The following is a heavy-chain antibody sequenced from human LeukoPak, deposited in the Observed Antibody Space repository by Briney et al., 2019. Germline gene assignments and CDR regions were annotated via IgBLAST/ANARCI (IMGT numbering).Heavy chain of an antibody. V-gene: IGHV3-30*14. CDR2: MSYDGNKK. Sequence: GGSLRLSCVASGFTFVNYAVHWVRQAPGKGLEWVAVMSYDGNKKYYTDSVKGRFTISRDNSKNTLYLQMNSLRAEDTAVYYCARETTYYDILTGYSYYFDYWGQGTLVTVSS. D-gene: IGHD3-9*01. CDR3: ARETTYYDILTGYSYYFDY. J-gene: IGHJ4*02. CDR1: GFTFVNYA.